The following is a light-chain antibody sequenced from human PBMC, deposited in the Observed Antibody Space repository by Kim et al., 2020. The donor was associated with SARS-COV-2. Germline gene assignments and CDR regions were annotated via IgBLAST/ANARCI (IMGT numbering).Light chain of an antibody. J-gene: IGKJ4*01. CDR2: DAS. Sequence: EIVLTQSPVTLSLSPGERATLSCRASQSINNFLAWYQQKPVQAPRLLIYDASNRATGVPARFSGSGSGTDFTLTISSLEPEDFAVYYCQHRFNWPLTFGGGTKVDIK. CDR1: QSINNF. V-gene: IGKV3-11*01. CDR3: QHRFNWPLT.